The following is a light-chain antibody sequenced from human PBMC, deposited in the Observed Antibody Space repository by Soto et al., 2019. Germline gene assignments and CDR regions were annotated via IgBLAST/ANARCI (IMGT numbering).Light chain of an antibody. CDR2: GAS. V-gene: IGKV3-20*01. Sequence: EIVLKQSPGTLSLSPGERATLSCRASQSVSSSYLAWYQQKPGQAPRLLLYGASSRATGITDRFSGSGPGPDFNLTISRLEPENFAVYYCQQYGSSPWTFGRGTKVEIK. J-gene: IGKJ1*01. CDR1: QSVSSSY. CDR3: QQYGSSPWT.